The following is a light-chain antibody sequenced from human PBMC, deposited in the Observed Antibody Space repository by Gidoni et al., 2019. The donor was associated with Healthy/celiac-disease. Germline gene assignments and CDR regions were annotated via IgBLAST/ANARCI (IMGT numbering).Light chain of an antibody. CDR3: QQYYSTPWT. Sequence: DIVITQSPDSLAVSLGDRATINCKSSQSVLYSSNNKNYLAWYQQKPGQPPKLLFYWASTRESGVPDRFSGSGSGTDFTLTISSLQAEDVAVYYCQQYYSTPWTFGQGTKVEIK. CDR2: WAS. J-gene: IGKJ1*01. V-gene: IGKV4-1*01. CDR1: QSVLYSSNNKNY.